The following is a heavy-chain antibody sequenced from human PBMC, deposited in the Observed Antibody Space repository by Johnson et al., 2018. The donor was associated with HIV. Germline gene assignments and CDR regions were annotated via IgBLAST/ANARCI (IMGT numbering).Heavy chain of an antibody. CDR2: ISYDGSKK. Sequence: QMLLVESGGGVVQPGRSLRLSCAASGFTFSNAWMSWVRQAPGKGLEWVAVISYDGSKKYHADSVKGRFTISRDNSKNTLYLQMNSLRPEDTAVYYCARDRAWNYEGAFDIWGQGTMVTVSS. D-gene: IGHD1-7*01. CDR1: GFTFSNAW. V-gene: IGHV3-30*03. CDR3: ARDRAWNYEGAFDI. J-gene: IGHJ3*02.